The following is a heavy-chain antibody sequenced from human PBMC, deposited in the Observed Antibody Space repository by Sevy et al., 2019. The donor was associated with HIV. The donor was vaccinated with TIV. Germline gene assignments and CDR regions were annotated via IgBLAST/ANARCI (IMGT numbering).Heavy chain of an antibody. J-gene: IGHJ2*01. V-gene: IGHV3-53*01. CDR1: GFTVSNNY. D-gene: IGHD3-16*01. Sequence: GGSLRLSCAASGFTVSNNYMSWVRQAPGKGLEWVTVIYTVGSTYYVDAVEGRFTMSRDDSKNTVYLEMNNLSAEDTAIYSCARAHGGVQDWYFDLWGRGTPVTVSS. CDR2: IYTVGST. CDR3: ARAHGGVQDWYFDL.